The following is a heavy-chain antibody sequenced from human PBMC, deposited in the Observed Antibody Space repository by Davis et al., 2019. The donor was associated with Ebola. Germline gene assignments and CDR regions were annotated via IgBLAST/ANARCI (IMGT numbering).Heavy chain of an antibody. CDR3: ATSLYCGGDCSAPYYYYYYGMDV. CDR1: GGSFSGYY. D-gene: IGHD2-21*02. J-gene: IGHJ6*02. CDR2: INHSGST. Sequence: PSETLSLTCAVYGGSFSGYYWSWIRQPPGKGLEWIGEINHSGSTNYNPSLKSRVTISVDTSKNQFSLKLSSVTAADTAVYYCATSLYCGGDCSAPYYYYYYGMDVWGQGTTVTVSS. V-gene: IGHV4-34*01.